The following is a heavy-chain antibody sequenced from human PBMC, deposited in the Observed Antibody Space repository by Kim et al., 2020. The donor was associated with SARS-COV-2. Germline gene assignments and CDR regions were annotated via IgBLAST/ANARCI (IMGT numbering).Heavy chain of an antibody. Sequence: SETLSLTCAVYGGSFSGCYWRWFRQPSAEGLEWSGGINHHGSTNYNPSLNSRVATSAEKTKNQFSLMQLTVTAAAAAVYYYSRVPIRFEILLWLQEGHN. V-gene: IGHV4-34*01. CDR3: SRVPIRFEILLWLQEGHN. D-gene: IGHD5-18*01. CDR2: INHHGST. J-gene: IGHJ5*01. CDR1: GGSFSGCY.